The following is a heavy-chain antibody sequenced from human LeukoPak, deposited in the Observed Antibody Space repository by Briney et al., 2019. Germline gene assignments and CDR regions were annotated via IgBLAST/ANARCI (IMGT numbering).Heavy chain of an antibody. J-gene: IGHJ4*02. D-gene: IGHD6-19*01. Sequence: PVGSPRLSCAASGFTSRDYWMNWVRQAPGKGLEWVANIDQDGSGKYSVDSVKGRFTISRDNAKNSLYLQLNSLRDEDTAVYYCARGSSGWHFDYWGQGTLVTVSS. CDR3: ARGSSGWHFDY. CDR1: GFTSRDYW. CDR2: IDQDGSGK. V-gene: IGHV3-7*04.